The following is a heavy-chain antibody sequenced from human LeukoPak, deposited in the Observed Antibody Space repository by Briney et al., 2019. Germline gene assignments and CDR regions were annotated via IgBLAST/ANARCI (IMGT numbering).Heavy chain of an antibody. CDR3: ARDRGNDYLDS. J-gene: IGHJ4*02. Sequence: GRSLRLSCGVSGVSLSSHGMHWVRQAPGKGLGWITLRGRFTVSRDNSKNTLYLQINSLRAEDTAVYYCARDRGNDYLDSWGQGTLVTVSS. CDR1: GVSLSSHG. V-gene: IGHV3-33*05.